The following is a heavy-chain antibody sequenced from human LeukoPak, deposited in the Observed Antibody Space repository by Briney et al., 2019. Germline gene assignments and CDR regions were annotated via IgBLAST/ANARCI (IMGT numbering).Heavy chain of an antibody. D-gene: IGHD4-17*01. CDR3: ARTPGPTVTGWFDP. CDR2: INPNSGGT. CDR1: GYTFTGYY. J-gene: IGHJ5*02. Sequence: ASVKVSCKASGYTFTGYYMHWVRQAPGQGLEWMGWINPNSGGTNYAQKIQGRVTMTRDTSISTAYMELSRLRSDDTAVYYCARTPGPTVTGWFDPWGQGTLVTVSS. V-gene: IGHV1-2*02.